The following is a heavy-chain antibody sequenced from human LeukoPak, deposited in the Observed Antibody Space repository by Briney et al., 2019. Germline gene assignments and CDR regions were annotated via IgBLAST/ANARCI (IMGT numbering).Heavy chain of an antibody. D-gene: IGHD5-12*01. CDR1: GGSFSGYY. Sequence: SETLSLTCAVYGGSFSGYYWSWIRQPPGKGLEWIGEINHSGSTNYNPSLKSRVTISVDTSKNQFSLKLRSVTAADTAVYYCARTTEGYAGGPGYSYYYYMDVWGKGTTVTISS. CDR2: INHSGST. V-gene: IGHV4-34*01. J-gene: IGHJ6*03. CDR3: ARTTEGYAGGPGYSYYYYMDV.